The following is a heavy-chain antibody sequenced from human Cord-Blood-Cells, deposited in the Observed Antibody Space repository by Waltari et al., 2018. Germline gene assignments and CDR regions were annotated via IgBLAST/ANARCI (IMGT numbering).Heavy chain of an antibody. CDR2: FDPEDGET. Sequence: QVQLVQSGAEVKKPGASVKVSCKVSGYTLTELSMPWVRQAPGKGLEWMGGFDPEDGETIYAQKFQGRVTKTEDTSTDTAYMELSSLRSEDTAVYYCATKEWGSSWNYFDYWGQGTLVTVSS. J-gene: IGHJ4*02. CDR1: GYTLTELS. V-gene: IGHV1-24*01. D-gene: IGHD6-13*01. CDR3: ATKEWGSSWNYFDY.